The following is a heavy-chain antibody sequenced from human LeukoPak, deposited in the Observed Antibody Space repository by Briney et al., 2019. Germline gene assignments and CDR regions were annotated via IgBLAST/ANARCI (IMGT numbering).Heavy chain of an antibody. V-gene: IGHV1-2*02. CDR3: ARAGSATYTVTTY. D-gene: IGHD4-11*01. Sequence: ASVKVSCKASGYTFTGYYMHWVRQAPGQGLEWMGWINPNSGGTNYAQKFQGRVTMTRDTSISTAYMELSRLRSDDTAVYYCARAGSATYTVTTYWGQGTLVTVSS. CDR1: GYTFTGYY. CDR2: INPNSGGT. J-gene: IGHJ4*02.